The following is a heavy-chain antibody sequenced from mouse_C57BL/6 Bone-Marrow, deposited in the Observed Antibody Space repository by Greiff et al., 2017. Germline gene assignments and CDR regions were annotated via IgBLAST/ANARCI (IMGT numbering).Heavy chain of an antibody. Sequence: QVQLKESGPELVKPGASVKLSCKASGYTFTSYDINWVKQRPGQGLEWIGWFYPRDGSTKYNEKFKGKATLTVDTSSSTAYMELHSLTSEDSAVYFCASDGYYDWYFDVWGTGTTVTVSS. D-gene: IGHD2-3*01. J-gene: IGHJ1*03. V-gene: IGHV1-85*01. CDR1: GYTFTSYD. CDR3: ASDGYYDWYFDV. CDR2: FYPRDGST.